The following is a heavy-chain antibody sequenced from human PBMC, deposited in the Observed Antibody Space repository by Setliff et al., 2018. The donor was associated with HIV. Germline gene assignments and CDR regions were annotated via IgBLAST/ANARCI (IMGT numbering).Heavy chain of an antibody. CDR3: ARLRLAVMMSLDYFDL. Sequence: SETLSLTCTVSGGSISSYYWSWIRQPPGKGLEWIGNIYSSGSTNYNPSLKSRVTISVDTSKNQFSLKLTSVTAADTAVYYCARLRLAVMMSLDYFDLWGQGTLVTVSS. CDR1: GGSISSYY. J-gene: IGHJ4*02. CDR2: IYSSGST. V-gene: IGHV4-4*09. D-gene: IGHD3-16*01.